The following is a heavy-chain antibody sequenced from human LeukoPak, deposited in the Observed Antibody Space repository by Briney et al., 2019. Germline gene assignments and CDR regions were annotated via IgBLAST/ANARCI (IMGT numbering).Heavy chain of an antibody. J-gene: IGHJ6*03. CDR2: INPNSGDT. V-gene: IGHV1-2*02. CDR1: GYTFTGYY. CDR3: AREGLGYCYYMDV. Sequence: ASVKVSCKASGYTFTGYYMHWVRQAPGQGLEWMGWINPNSGDTNYAQKFQGRVTMTRDTSISTAYMELSRLRSADTAVYYCAREGLGYCYYMDVWGKGTTVTVSS. D-gene: IGHD6-6*01.